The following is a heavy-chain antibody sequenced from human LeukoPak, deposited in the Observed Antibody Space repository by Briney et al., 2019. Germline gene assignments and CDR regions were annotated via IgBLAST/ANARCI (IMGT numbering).Heavy chain of an antibody. CDR3: ARGLVVVAAPVPYYYYMDV. Sequence: SETLSLTCTVSGGSISSYYWSWIRQPPGKGLEWIGYIYYSGSTNYNPSLKSRVTISVDTSKNQFSLKLSSVTAADTAVYYCARGLVVVAAPVPYYYYMDVWGKGTTGTVSS. CDR2: IYYSGST. V-gene: IGHV4-59*01. J-gene: IGHJ6*03. D-gene: IGHD2-15*01. CDR1: GGSISSYY.